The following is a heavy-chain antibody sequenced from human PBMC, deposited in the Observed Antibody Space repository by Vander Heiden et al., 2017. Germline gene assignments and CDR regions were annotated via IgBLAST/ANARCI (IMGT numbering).Heavy chain of an antibody. J-gene: IGHJ6*02. V-gene: IGHV3-23*01. CDR1: GFSLSNFA. CDR2: ISPSGGIT. D-gene: IGHD1-26*01. CDR3: AKNRSNVGGRDGMDV. Sequence: EVTLLQSGGGLTQPGGSLGLSCEASGFSLSNFAMTWVRQAPGKGLEWLSVISPSGGITFYADSVKGRVTVSRDNSKNTMFLDMNNLRVEDTALYFCAKNRSNVGGRDGMDVWGPGTTVIVSS.